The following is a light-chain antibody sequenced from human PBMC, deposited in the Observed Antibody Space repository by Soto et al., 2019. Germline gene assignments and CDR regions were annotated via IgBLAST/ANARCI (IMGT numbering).Light chain of an antibody. J-gene: IGKJ1*01. CDR2: GAS. Sequence: ETVMTQSPGTLSVSPGERATLSCRASQSVNSNFAWYQQKPGQAPRLLIYGASTRDTGIPARFSGSGSGAEFTLTISSLQSEDFAVYYCQQYNNWPPTFGQGTKVGIK. CDR3: QQYNNWPPT. V-gene: IGKV3D-15*01. CDR1: QSVNSN.